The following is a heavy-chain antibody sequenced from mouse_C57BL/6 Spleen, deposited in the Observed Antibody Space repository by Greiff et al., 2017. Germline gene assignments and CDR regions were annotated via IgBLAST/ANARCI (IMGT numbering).Heavy chain of an antibody. V-gene: IGHV1-4*01. D-gene: IGHD3-3*01. CDR1: GYTFTSYT. J-gene: IGHJ4*01. CDR2: INPSSGYT. Sequence: QVQLQQSGAELARPGASVKMSCTASGYTFTSYTMHWVKQRPGQGLEWIGYINPSSGYTKYNQKFKDKATLTADKSSSTAYMQLSSLTSEDSAVYYCASTRGDYYAMDYWGQGTSVTVSS. CDR3: ASTRGDYYAMDY.